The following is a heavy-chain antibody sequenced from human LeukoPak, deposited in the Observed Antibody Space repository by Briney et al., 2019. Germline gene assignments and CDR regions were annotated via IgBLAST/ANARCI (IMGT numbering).Heavy chain of an antibody. V-gene: IGHV3-15*01. CDR1: GLTFSNVW. Sequence: GGSLRLSCAASGLTFSNVWMSWVRQAPGKGLEWGGRIKSKTDGGTTESAAPVKGRFTISRDDSKNTLYLQMNSLKTEDTAVYYCTTRSGFWSGSDYWGQGTLVTVSS. CDR3: TTRSGFWSGSDY. CDR2: IKSKTDGGTT. J-gene: IGHJ4*02. D-gene: IGHD3-3*01.